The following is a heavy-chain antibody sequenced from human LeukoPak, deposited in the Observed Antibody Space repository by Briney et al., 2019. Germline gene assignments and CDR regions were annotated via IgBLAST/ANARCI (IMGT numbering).Heavy chain of an antibody. D-gene: IGHD6-6*01. Sequence: PSETLSLTCTVSGGSVSSGSYYWSWIRQPPGKGLEWIGYIYYSGSTNYNPSLKSRVTISVDTSKNQFSLKLSSVTAADTAVYYCARADSSSSIDYWGQGTRVTVSS. CDR2: IYYSGST. V-gene: IGHV4-61*01. CDR3: ARADSSSSIDY. J-gene: IGHJ4*02. CDR1: GGSVSSGSYY.